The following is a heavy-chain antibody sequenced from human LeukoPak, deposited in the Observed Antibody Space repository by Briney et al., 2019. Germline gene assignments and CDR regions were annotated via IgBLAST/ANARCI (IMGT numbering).Heavy chain of an antibody. CDR2: IIPILGIA. CDR3: AREVVAGSPYGMDV. J-gene: IGHJ6*02. CDR1: GGTFSSYA. D-gene: IGHD6-19*01. Sequence: ASVTASCKASGGTFSSYAISWVRQAPGQGLEWMGRIIPILGIANYAQKFQGRVTITADKSTSTAYMELSSLRSEDTAVYYCAREVVAGSPYGMDVWGQGTTVTVSS. V-gene: IGHV1-69*04.